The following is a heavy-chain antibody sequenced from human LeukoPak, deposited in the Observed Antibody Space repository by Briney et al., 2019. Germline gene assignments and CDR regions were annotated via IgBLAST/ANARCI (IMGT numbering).Heavy chain of an antibody. CDR3: AKGAYDYIEIAYFDY. CDR1: GFSFNNYA. Sequence: GGSLRLSCVASGFSFNNYAMNWVRQAPGKGLEWVSLIIGSSGSTFYADSVEGRFTISSDKSKNTLYLQMNSLRAEDTAVYYCAKGAYDYIEIAYFDYWGQGSLVTVSS. D-gene: IGHD5-12*01. CDR2: IIGSSGST. J-gene: IGHJ4*02. V-gene: IGHV3-23*01.